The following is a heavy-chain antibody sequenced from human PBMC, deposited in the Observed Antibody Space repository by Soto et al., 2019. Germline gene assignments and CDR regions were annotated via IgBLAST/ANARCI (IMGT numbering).Heavy chain of an antibody. J-gene: IGHJ6*02. CDR1: GYTFTSYD. CDR2: MNPNSGNT. Sequence: QVQLVQSGAEVKKPGASVKVSCKASGYTFTSYDINWVRQATGQGLEWMGWMNPNSGNTGYAQKLQGRVTMTRNTSISTAYMELSSLRSEDTAVYYCAREAVAGTNYYYGMDVWGQGTTVTVSS. V-gene: IGHV1-8*01. D-gene: IGHD6-19*01. CDR3: AREAVAGTNYYYGMDV.